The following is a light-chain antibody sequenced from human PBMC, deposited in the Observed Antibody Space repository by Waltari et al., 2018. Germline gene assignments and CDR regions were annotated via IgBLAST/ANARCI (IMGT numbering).Light chain of an antibody. V-gene: IGKV4-1*01. J-gene: IGKJ1*01. Sequence: DIVMTQSPDSLAVSLGERATINCKSSQSVLSSSNNKNYLAWYQQKPGQPPKLLIYLASTRESGVPDRFSGSGSGTDFTLTISSLQAEDVAVYYCQQYYSTPPRTFGQGTKVEIK. CDR2: LAS. CDR3: QQYYSTPPRT. CDR1: QSVLSSSNNKNY.